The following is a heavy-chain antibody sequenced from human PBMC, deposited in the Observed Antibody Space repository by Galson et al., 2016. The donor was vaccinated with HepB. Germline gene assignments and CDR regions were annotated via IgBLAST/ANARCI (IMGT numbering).Heavy chain of an antibody. Sequence: LSLTCTVSGGSVTGYFWNWIRQPAGKGPEWIGRIFDNENTNYNPSLKSRVAISVDTSKNQFPLKLGSVTAADTGVYYCTRLYGGPIAWGQGALVSVAS. J-gene: IGHJ4*02. CDR3: TRLYGGPIA. D-gene: IGHD3-16*01. V-gene: IGHV4-4*07. CDR1: GGSVTGYF. CDR2: IFDNENT.